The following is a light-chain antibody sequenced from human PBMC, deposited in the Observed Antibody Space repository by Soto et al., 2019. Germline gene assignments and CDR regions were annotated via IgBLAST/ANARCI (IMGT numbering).Light chain of an antibody. CDR1: QSVIHTSNNKSY. CDR2: WAS. CDR3: QHHQIPPRT. Sequence: SLAVSLDGGDTINCTSCQSVIHTSNNKSYLAWYQQKAGQPPELLLYWASARDSGVPDRFSGSGSGTDFTLTISSLQAEGGVVFCCQHHQIPPRTVAEGTKVDIK. V-gene: IGKV4-1*01. J-gene: IGKJ2*01.